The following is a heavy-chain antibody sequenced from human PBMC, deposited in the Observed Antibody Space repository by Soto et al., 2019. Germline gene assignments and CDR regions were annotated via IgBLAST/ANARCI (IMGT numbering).Heavy chain of an antibody. CDR3: AKDPGVEQWL. CDR1: GFTFSSYD. V-gene: IGHV3-23*01. CDR2: ISGSGGST. Sequence: EVQLLESGGGLVQPGGSLRLSCAASGFTFSSYDMSWVRQAPGKGLEWVSAISGSGGSTYAADSMKGRFTISRDNCKNELYLQRSSLRAEDTAVYYCAKDPGVEQWLWGQGTLVTVSS. D-gene: IGHD6-19*01. J-gene: IGHJ4*02.